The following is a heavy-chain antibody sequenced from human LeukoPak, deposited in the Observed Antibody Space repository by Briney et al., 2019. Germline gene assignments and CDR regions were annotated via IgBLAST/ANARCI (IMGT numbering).Heavy chain of an antibody. CDR3: ARGGYYDSSGPFDY. J-gene: IGHJ4*02. CDR1: GGSISSSNW. D-gene: IGHD3-22*01. V-gene: IGHV4-4*02. CDR2: IYHSGST. Sequence: SETLSLTCAVSGGSISSSNWWSWVRQPPGKGLEWIGEIYHSGSTNYNPSLKSRVTISVDKSKNQFSLKLSSVTAADTAVYYCARGGYYDSSGPFDYWGQGTLVTVSS.